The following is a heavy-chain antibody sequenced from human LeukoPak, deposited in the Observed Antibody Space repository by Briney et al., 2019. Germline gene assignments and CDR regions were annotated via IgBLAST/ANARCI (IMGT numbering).Heavy chain of an antibody. CDR3: ARAGSDYCGGDCPKFDY. Sequence: ASVKVSCKASGYTFTSYYMHWVRQAPGQGLERMGIINPSGGSTSYAQKFQGRVTMTRDTSTSTVYMELSSLRSEDTAVYYCARAGSDYCGGDCPKFDYWGQGTLVTVSS. J-gene: IGHJ4*02. CDR2: INPSGGST. D-gene: IGHD2-21*02. CDR1: GYTFTSYY. V-gene: IGHV1-46*01.